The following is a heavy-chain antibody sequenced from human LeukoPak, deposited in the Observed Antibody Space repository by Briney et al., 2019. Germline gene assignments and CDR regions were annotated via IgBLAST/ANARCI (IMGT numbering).Heavy chain of an antibody. V-gene: IGHV3-23*01. CDR3: AKDLSIAAARGMDV. J-gene: IGHJ6*02. D-gene: IGHD6-13*01. CDR1: GFTFHNFV. Sequence: PGGSLRLSCAAPGFTFHNFVVSWVRQAPGKGLEWVSAISGSDSRTYYADSVEGRFTISGDKSKSTLYLQMNSLRAEDTAVYYCAKDLSIAAARGMDVWGQGTTVTVSS. CDR2: ISGSDSRT.